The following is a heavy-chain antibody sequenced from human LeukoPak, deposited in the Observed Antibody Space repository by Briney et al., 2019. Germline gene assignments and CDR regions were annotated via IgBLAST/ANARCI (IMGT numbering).Heavy chain of an antibody. V-gene: IGHV7-4-1*02. CDR1: GYPFTGYF. Sequence: GASLKVSCKASGYPFTGYFLHWVRQAPGQGLEWMGWINTNTGNPTYAQGFTGRFVFSLDTSVSTAYLQISSLKAEDTAVYYCARRVGSMGYYYYMDVWGKGTTVTVSS. CDR3: ARRVGSMGYYYYMDV. J-gene: IGHJ6*03. CDR2: INTNTGNP. D-gene: IGHD1-26*01.